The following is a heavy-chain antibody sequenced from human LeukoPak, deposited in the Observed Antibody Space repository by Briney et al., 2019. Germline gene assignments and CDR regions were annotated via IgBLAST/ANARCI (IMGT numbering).Heavy chain of an antibody. D-gene: IGHD6-19*01. J-gene: IGHJ3*02. V-gene: IGHV3-23*01. CDR3: AKSRIAEGYSSDYSAGGGFDI. CDR2: ISGSGSST. CDR1: GFTFSGHA. Sequence: GGSLRLSRAASGFTFSGHAMSWVRQAPGKGLEWVSAISGSGSSTWYAASVKGRFTISRDNSKNMLYLQMNSLRAEDTAVIYCAKSRIAEGYSSDYSAGGGFDIWGQGTTVTVSS.